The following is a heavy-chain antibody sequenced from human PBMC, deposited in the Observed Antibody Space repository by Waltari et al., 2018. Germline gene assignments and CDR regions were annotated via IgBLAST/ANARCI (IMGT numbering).Heavy chain of an antibody. CDR1: GGSISSHY. D-gene: IGHD1-1*01. V-gene: IGHV4-59*11. CDR3: ARGGELRGDYFDY. CDR2: IYYSGST. J-gene: IGHJ4*02. Sequence: QVQLQESGPGLVKPSETLSLTCTVSGGSISSHYWSWIRQPPGKGLEWIGYIYYSGSTNYNPAHKSRVTISVDTSKNQFSLKLSSVTAADTAVYYCARGGELRGDYFDYWGQGTLVTVSS.